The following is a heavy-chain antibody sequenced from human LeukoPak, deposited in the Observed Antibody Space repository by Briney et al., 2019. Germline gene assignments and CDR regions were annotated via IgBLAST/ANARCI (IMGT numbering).Heavy chain of an antibody. CDR2: INSDGSST. V-gene: IGHV3-74*01. D-gene: IGHD1-26*01. Sequence: GGSLRLSCAASGFTFSNYWMHWVRQAPGKGLVWVSRINSDGSSTNYADSVKGRFTISGDNSKNTLYLQMNSLRAEDTAVYYCARDSVGATRFDPWGQGTLVTVSS. J-gene: IGHJ5*02. CDR3: ARDSVGATRFDP. CDR1: GFTFSNYW.